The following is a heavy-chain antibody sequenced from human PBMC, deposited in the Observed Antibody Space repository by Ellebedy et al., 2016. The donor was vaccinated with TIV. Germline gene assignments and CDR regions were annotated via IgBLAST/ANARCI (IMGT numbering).Heavy chain of an antibody. Sequence: AASVKVSCKASGYTFTRYGITWVRQAPGQGLEWMGWMNPNSGNTEYAQKFQGRVTLTRNTSITTAFMELSSLRSEDTAVYYCARGPFMITFGGVIMDVWGQGTTVTVSS. J-gene: IGHJ6*02. CDR1: GYTFTRYG. CDR2: MNPNSGNT. V-gene: IGHV1-8*01. D-gene: IGHD3-16*02. CDR3: ARGPFMITFGGVIMDV.